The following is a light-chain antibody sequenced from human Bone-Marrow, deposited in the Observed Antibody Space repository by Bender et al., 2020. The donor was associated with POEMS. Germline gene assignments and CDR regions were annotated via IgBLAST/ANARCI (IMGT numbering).Light chain of an antibody. CDR1: SSDIGGYNF. CDR3: SSFTSTTSLVL. V-gene: IGLV2-14*01. CDR2: EVS. J-gene: IGLJ2*01. Sequence: QSALTQPASVSGSPGQSITISCTGASSDIGGYNFVSWYQQHPGKAPKLIIYEVSNRLSGISNRFSGSKSGSTASLTISGLQAEDEADYYCSSFTSTTSLVLFGGGTKLT.